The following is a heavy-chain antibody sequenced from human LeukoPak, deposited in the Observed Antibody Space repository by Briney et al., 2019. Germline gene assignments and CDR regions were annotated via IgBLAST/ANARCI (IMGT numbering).Heavy chain of an antibody. V-gene: IGHV3-53*01. J-gene: IGHJ4*02. Sequence: GGSLRLSCAASGFTFSSYAMSWVRQAPGKGLEWVSVIHSGGNTYYADSVKGRFTISRDNSKNTLYLQMNSLRAEDTAVYYCTRDLNSGGSCWGQGTLVTVSS. CDR1: GFTFSSYA. CDR3: TRDLNSGGSC. D-gene: IGHD2-15*01. CDR2: IHSGGNT.